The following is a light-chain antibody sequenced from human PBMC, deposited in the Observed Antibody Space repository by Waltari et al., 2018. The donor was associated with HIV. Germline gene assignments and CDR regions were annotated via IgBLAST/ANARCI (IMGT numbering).Light chain of an antibody. CDR1: SSSIGSGY. CDR2: RND. J-gene: IGLJ3*02. V-gene: IGLV1-47*01. CDR3: GAWNGSPSGPV. Sequence: QSVLTQPPPVSGAPGQRVTVSFSGSSSSIGSGYVCWYQQLPGAAPKLVIYRNDQRPSGVPDRFSGSKSGTSASLAISGLRSEDEAVYYCGAWNGSPSGPVFGGGTKLTVL.